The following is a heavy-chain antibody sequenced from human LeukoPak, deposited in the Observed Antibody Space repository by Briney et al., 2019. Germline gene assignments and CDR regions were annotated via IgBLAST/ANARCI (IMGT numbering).Heavy chain of an antibody. CDR1: GFTFSSHW. V-gene: IGHV3-7*01. CDR3: VRTRGWAYFDY. J-gene: IGHJ4*02. Sequence: GGSLRLSCAASGFTFSSHWMSWVRQAPGKGLEWVANIMQDGSDKYSVDSVRGRFTISRDNAKNSLYLQMDSLRAEDTAVYYCVRTRGWAYFDYWGQGTLVTVSS. D-gene: IGHD6-19*01. CDR2: IMQDGSDK.